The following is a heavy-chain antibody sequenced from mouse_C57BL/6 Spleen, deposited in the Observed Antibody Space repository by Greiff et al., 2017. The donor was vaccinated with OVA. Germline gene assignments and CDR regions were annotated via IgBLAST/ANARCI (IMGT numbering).Heavy chain of an antibody. Sequence: EVKLMESGGGLVQPGGSMKLSCAASGFTFSDAWMDWVRQSPEKGLEWVAEIRNKANNHATYYAESVKGRFTISRDDSKSSVYLQMNSLRAEDTGIYYCTRTPYYDYAWFAYWGQGTLVTVSA. CDR2: IRNKANNHAT. D-gene: IGHD2-4*01. CDR3: TRTPYYDYAWFAY. J-gene: IGHJ3*01. V-gene: IGHV6-6*01. CDR1: GFTFSDAW.